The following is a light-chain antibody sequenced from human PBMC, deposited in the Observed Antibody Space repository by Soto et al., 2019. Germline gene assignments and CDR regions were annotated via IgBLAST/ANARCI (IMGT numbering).Light chain of an antibody. CDR1: QSISSSY. CDR2: GAS. Sequence: EMVLTQSPGTLSLSPGERATLSCRASQSISSSYLAWYQQKPGQAPRLLIYGASTRATGIPDRFSGSGSGTDFTLTISRLESEDFALYYCQQYNDWPLTFGGGTKVDIK. J-gene: IGKJ4*01. CDR3: QQYNDWPLT. V-gene: IGKV3-20*01.